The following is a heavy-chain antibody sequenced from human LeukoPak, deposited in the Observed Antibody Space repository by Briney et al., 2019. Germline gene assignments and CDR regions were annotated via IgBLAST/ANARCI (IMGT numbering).Heavy chain of an antibody. D-gene: IGHD3-16*01. CDR3: ARVGSSDY. CDR2: ISGSGGNT. CDR1: GFTFSSYA. J-gene: IGHJ4*02. V-gene: IGHV3-23*01. Sequence: GGSLRLSCTASGFTFSSYAMSWVRQAPGKGLEWVSTISGSGGNTYSGDSVKGRFTISRDNSKNLVYLQMNSLRAEDTAVYYCARVGSSDYWGQGTLVTVSS.